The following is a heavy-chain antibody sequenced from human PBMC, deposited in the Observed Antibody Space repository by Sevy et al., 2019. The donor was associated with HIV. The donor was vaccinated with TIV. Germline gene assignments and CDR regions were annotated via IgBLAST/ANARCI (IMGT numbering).Heavy chain of an antibody. V-gene: IGHV3-13*01. J-gene: IGHJ6*02. CDR2: IGSGGDA. CDR3: ARSGGYSDYGMDV. D-gene: IGHD5-12*01. Sequence: GGSLRLSCGASGFTFSSYDMHWVRQAAGKGLEWVSGIGSGGDAYYPGYVKGRFTISRENAKNSLYLQMNSLRAGDTAEYYCARSGGYSDYGMDVWGQGTTVTVSS. CDR1: GFTFSSYD.